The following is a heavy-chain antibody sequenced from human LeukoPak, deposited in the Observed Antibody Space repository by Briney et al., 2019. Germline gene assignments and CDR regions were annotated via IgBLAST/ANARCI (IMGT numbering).Heavy chain of an antibody. Sequence: PGGSLRLSCAASGFTFSRYEMNWVRQAPGKALEWVSYISSSGITTYHADSVKGRFTTSRDNAKNSLYLQMNSLRAEDTAVYYCARDGVAGFDYWGQGTLVTVSS. J-gene: IGHJ4*02. V-gene: IGHV3-48*03. CDR2: ISSSGITT. CDR1: GFTFSRYE. D-gene: IGHD6-19*01. CDR3: ARDGVAGFDY.